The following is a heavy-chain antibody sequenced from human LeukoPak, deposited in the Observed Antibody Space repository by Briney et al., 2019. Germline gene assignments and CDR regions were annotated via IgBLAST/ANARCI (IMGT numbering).Heavy chain of an antibody. V-gene: IGHV4-34*01. CDR3: ARLSDYGSGNFDY. CDR1: GGSFSGYY. CDR2: IYHSGST. D-gene: IGHD3-10*01. Sequence: SETLSLTCAVYGGSFSGYYWSWIRQPPGKGLEWIGEIYHSGSTYYNPSLKSRVTISVDTSKNHFSLKLSSVTAADTAVYYCARLSDYGSGNFDYWGQGTLVTVSS. J-gene: IGHJ4*02.